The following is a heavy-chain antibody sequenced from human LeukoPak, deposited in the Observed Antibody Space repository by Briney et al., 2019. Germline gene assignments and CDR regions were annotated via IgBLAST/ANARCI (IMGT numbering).Heavy chain of an antibody. Sequence: ASVKVSCKASGGTFNNYGVNWVRQAPGQGLEWMGRIIPTFSAAHYAQRFQGRLTITTDESTTTAHMNLSRLTSDDTAVYYCASQDASIYSVSGGSPTYSDWGQGTLVTVSS. CDR3: ASQDASIYSVSGGSPTYSD. D-gene: IGHD2-15*01. J-gene: IGHJ1*01. CDR1: GGTFNNYG. V-gene: IGHV1-69*05. CDR2: IIPTFSAA.